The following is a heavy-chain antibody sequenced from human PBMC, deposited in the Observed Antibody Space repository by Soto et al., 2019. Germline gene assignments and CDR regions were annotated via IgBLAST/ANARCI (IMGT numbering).Heavy chain of an antibody. CDR1: GYSFTSYW. CDR2: IYPGDSDT. J-gene: IGHJ4*02. Sequence: EVQLVQSGAEVKKPGESLKISCKGSGYSFTSYWIGWVRQMPGKGLEWMGIIYPGDSDTRYSPSFQGQVTISADKSISTAYLQWSSLKASDTAMYYCARHPSPYSSGWYYFDYWGQGTLVTVSS. CDR3: ARHPSPYSSGWYYFDY. D-gene: IGHD6-19*01. V-gene: IGHV5-51*01.